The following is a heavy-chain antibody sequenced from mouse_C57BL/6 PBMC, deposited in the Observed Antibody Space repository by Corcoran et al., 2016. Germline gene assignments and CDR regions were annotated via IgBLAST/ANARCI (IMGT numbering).Heavy chain of an antibody. Sequence: EVQLQQSGPELVKPGASVKISCKASGYTFTDYYMNWVKQSHGKSLEWIGDINPNNGGTSYNQKFKGKATLTVDKPSSTAYMELRSLTSEDSAVYYCARSLYAMDYWGQGTSVTVSS. CDR2: INPNNGGT. CDR1: GYTFTDYY. V-gene: IGHV1-26*01. J-gene: IGHJ4*01. CDR3: ARSLYAMDY.